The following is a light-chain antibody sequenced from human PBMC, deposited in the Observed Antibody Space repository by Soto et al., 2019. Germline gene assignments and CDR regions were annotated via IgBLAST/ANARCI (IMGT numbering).Light chain of an antibody. Sequence: DIQMTQSPSSLSASVGDRVIITCRASQDIGNSLTWFQQKPGKAPKFLIYDAFNLQSGVPSKFSGSRSGTEFTLTISSLQPEDFATYYCQQYKSYPLTFGGGTKVEMK. CDR3: QQYKSYPLT. CDR1: QDIGNS. J-gene: IGKJ4*02. CDR2: DAF. V-gene: IGKV1-16*02.